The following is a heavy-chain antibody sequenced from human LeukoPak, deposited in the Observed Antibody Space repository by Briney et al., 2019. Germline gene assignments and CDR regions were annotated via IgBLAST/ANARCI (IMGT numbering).Heavy chain of an antibody. CDR1: GLTFSSAW. Sequence: PGGSLRLSCAVSGLTFSSAWMSWVRQAPGKGLEWVGRLKSKTDGGTTDYAAPVKGRFTISRDDSKNTLFLQVNGLKTEDTDVYYCTREGLGMDVWGQGTTVTVSS. CDR3: TREGLGMDV. V-gene: IGHV3-15*01. CDR2: LKSKTDGGTT. J-gene: IGHJ6*02.